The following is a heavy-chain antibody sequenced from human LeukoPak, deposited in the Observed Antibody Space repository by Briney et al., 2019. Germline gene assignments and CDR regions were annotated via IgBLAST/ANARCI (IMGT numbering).Heavy chain of an antibody. CDR3: GSWLANSDAFDI. D-gene: IGHD6-19*01. J-gene: IGHJ3*02. V-gene: IGHV3-53*01. Sequence: GGSLRLSCAASGFTVSSNYMGWVRQAPGKGLEWVSVIYSGGSTYYADSVKGRFTISRDNSKNTLYLQMNSLRAEDTAVYYCGSWLANSDAFDIWGQGTMVTVSS. CDR1: GFTVSSNY. CDR2: IYSGGST.